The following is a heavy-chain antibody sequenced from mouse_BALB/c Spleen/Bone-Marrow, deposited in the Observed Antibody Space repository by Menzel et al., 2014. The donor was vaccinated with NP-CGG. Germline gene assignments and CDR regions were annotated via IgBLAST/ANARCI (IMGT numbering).Heavy chain of an antibody. CDR1: GYTFTDYA. CDR3: ARGDYGNWNYAMDY. D-gene: IGHD2-1*01. CDR2: ISTYSGNT. J-gene: IGHJ4*01. V-gene: IGHV1-67*01. Sequence: VQLQQSGPELVRPGVSVKISCKGSGYTFTDYAMHWVKQSHAKSLEWIGVISTYSGNTNYNQKFKGKATMTVDKSSSTAYMELARLTSEDSALYYCARGDYGNWNYAMDYWGQGTSVTVSS.